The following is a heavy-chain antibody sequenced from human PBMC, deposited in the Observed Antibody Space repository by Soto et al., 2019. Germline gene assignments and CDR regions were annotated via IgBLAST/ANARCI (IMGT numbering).Heavy chain of an antibody. D-gene: IGHD3-10*01. CDR1: GYTFTSYG. Sequence: QVQLVQSGAEVKKPGASVKVSCKASGYTFTSYGISWVRQAPGQGLERMGWISAYNGNTNYAQKLQGRVTMTTDTSTSTAYMELRSMRSDDTAVYYCARGKTMVRGVNQRAYHYYYYGMDVWGQGTTVTVSS. V-gene: IGHV1-18*01. CDR2: ISAYNGNT. CDR3: ARGKTMVRGVNQRAYHYYYYGMDV. J-gene: IGHJ6*02.